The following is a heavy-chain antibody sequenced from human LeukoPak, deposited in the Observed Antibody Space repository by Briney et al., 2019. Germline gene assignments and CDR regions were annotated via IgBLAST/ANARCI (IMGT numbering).Heavy chain of an antibody. CDR3: ASLGGASSGWYPPFDY. V-gene: IGHV4-59*01. CDR1: GGSISSYY. Sequence: SETLSLTCTVSGGSISSYYCSWIRQPPGKGLELIGYIYYSGSTNYNPSLKSRVTMSVDTSKNQFSLNLSSVTAADTAVYYCASLGGASSGWYPPFDYWGQGALVTVSS. D-gene: IGHD6-19*01. J-gene: IGHJ4*02. CDR2: IYYSGST.